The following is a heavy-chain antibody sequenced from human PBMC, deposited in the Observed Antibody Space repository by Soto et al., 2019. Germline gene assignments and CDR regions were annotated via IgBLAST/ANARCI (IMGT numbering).Heavy chain of an antibody. Sequence: QVQLVESGGGVVQPGRSLRLSCAASGFTFSSYGMHWVRQAPGKGLEWVAVISYDGSNKYYADSVKGRFTISRDNSKNTLYLQMNSLRAEDTAVYYCAKAYYYGMDVWGQGTTVTGSS. CDR2: ISYDGSNK. J-gene: IGHJ6*02. V-gene: IGHV3-30*18. CDR1: GFTFSSYG. CDR3: AKAYYYGMDV.